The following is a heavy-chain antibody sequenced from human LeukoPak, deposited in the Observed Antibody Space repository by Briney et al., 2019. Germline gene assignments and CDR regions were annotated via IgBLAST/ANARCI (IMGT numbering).Heavy chain of an antibody. D-gene: IGHD1-26*01. CDR3: ARVPGEMGATLAYLDY. J-gene: IGHJ4*02. V-gene: IGHV3-11*06. Sequence: GGSLRLSCAASGFTFSDYYMSWIRQAPGKGLEWVASISSSTTYIYYAGSVKGRFTISRDNAKNLVYLEMNSLRAEDTAVYYCARVPGEMGATLAYLDYWGQGTLVIVSS. CDR2: ISSSTTYI. CDR1: GFTFSDYY.